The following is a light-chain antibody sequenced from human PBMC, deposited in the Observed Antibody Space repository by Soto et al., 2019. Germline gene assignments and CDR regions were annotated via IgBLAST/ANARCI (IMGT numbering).Light chain of an antibody. CDR3: CSYTDIALDVV. CDR1: SGDIGAYNY. CDR2: DVN. V-gene: IGLV2-11*01. J-gene: IGLJ2*01. Sequence: QSALTQPRSVSGSPGQSVTFSCTGTSGDIGAYNYVSWYQFHPGKAPKMIIYDVNKRPSGVPDRFSGSKSGNTASLTISWLQAEDEADYYCCSYTDIALDVVFGGGTKLTVL.